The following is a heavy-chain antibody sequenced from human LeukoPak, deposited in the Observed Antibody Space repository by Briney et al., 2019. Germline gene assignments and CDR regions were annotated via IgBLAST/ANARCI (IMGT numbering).Heavy chain of an antibody. D-gene: IGHD3-22*01. V-gene: IGHV3-30*19. J-gene: IGHJ4*02. Sequence: GGSLRPSCAAPGFTFSSYGMHWVRQAPGKGLEWVAVISYDANDKYYADSVKGRFTISRDNSKNTLYLQMNNLRAEDTAVYYCARDVSVVVLSSTPTQIDYWGQGTLVTVSS. CDR3: ARDVSVVVLSSTPTQIDY. CDR1: GFTFSSYG. CDR2: ISYDANDK.